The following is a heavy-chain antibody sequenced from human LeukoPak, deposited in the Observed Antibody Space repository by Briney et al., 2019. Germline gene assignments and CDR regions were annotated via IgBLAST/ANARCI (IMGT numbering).Heavy chain of an antibody. CDR2: IWYDGSNK. D-gene: IGHD1-26*01. Sequence: GGSLRLSCAASGFTFSSYGMHWVRQAPGKGLEWVAVIWYDGSNKYYADSVKGRFTISRDNSKNTLYLQMNSLRAEDTAVYYCAKDMDSGSLFDAFDIWGQGTMVTVSS. CDR1: GFTFSSYG. CDR3: AKDMDSGSLFDAFDI. J-gene: IGHJ3*02. V-gene: IGHV3-33*06.